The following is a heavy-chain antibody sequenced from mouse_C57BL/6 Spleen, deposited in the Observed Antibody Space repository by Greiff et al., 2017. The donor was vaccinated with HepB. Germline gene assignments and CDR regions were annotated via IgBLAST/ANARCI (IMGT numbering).Heavy chain of an antibody. CDR3: ARPQATTGFAY. V-gene: IGHV1-50*01. CDR1: GYTFTSYW. J-gene: IGHJ3*01. CDR2: IDPSDSYT. Sequence: VQLQQSGAELVKPGASVKLSCKASGYTFTSYWMQWVKQRPGQGLEWIGEIDPSDSYTNYNQKFKGKATLTVDTSSSTAYMQLSSLTSEDSAVDDCARPQATTGFAYWGQGTLVTVSA. D-gene: IGHD3-2*02.